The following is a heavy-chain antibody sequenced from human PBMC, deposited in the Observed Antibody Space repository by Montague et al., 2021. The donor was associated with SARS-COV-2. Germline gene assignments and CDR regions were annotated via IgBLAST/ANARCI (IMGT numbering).Heavy chain of an antibody. V-gene: IGHV4-31*11. CDR2: IYHTGST. Sequence: TLSLTCAVYGGSISSGGYYWSWIRQHPGKGLEWIGYIYHTGSTHYNPSLKSRVTISKETSKNHFSLNLSSVTAADSAVYYCARDSGYYDSSGYSYDAFDIWGQGTKVTVSS. CDR3: ARDSGYYDSSGYSYDAFDI. CDR1: GGSISSGGYY. J-gene: IGHJ3*02. D-gene: IGHD3-22*01.